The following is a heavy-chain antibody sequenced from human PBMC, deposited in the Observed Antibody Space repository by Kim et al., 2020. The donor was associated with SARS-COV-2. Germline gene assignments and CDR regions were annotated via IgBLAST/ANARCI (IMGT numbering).Heavy chain of an antibody. Sequence: GGSLRLSCVASGFTFDDYAMHWVRQAPGKGLEWVSGVSWSSNSIAYADSVKDRFTISRDNAKNSLFLQINSLRVDDTALYYCTKGLESYCSGGNCYRRNALEVSGQGTQVTVSS. CDR2: VSWSSNSI. D-gene: IGHD2-15*01. J-gene: IGHJ3*01. CDR3: TKGLESYCSGGNCYRRNALEV. CDR1: GFTFDDYA. V-gene: IGHV3-9*01.